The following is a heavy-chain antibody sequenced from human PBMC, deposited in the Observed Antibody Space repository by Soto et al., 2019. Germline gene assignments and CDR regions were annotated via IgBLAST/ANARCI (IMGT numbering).Heavy chain of an antibody. CDR2: IIPIFGTA. CDR3: ARDRTVTTGQWGGFYDY. V-gene: IGHV1-69*12. CDR1: GGTFSSYA. D-gene: IGHD4-17*01. Sequence: QVQLVQSGAEVKKPGSSVKVSCKASGGTFSSYAISWVRQAPGQGLEWMGGIIPIFGTANYAQKFQGRVTITADESTSTAYMELSSLRSEDTAVYYCARDRTVTTGQWGGFYDYWGQGTLVTVSS. J-gene: IGHJ4*02.